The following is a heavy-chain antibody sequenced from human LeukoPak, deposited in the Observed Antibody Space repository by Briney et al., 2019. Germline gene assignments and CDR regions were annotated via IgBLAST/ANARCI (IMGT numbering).Heavy chain of an antibody. CDR3: AKSSGFPGGWFDP. J-gene: IGHJ5*02. CDR1: GFTFSSYA. V-gene: IGHV3-23*01. CDR2: ISGSGGST. D-gene: IGHD3-16*01. Sequence: GGSLRLSCAASGFTFSSYAMNWVRQAPGKGLEWVSAISGSGGSTYYADSVKGRFTISRDNSKNTLYLQMNSLRAEDTAVYYCAKSSGFPGGWFDPWGQRTLVTVSS.